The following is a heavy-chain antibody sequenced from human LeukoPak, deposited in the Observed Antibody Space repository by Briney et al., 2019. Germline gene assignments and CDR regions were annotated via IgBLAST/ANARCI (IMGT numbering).Heavy chain of an antibody. CDR2: IIPIFGTA. CDR3: ARDSARRSLGIAAAGTVYYGMDV. CDR1: GYTLTELS. J-gene: IGHJ6*02. V-gene: IGHV1-69*13. D-gene: IGHD6-13*01. Sequence: SVKVSCKVSGYTLTELSMHWVRQAPGKGLEWMGGIIPIFGTANYAQKFQGRVTITADESTSTAYMELSSLRSEDTAVYYCARDSARRSLGIAAAGTVYYGMDVWGQGTTVTVSS.